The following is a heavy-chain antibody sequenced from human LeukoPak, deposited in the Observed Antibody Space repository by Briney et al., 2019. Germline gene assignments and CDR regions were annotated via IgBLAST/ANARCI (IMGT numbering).Heavy chain of an antibody. V-gene: IGHV3-30*04. CDR3: ARGGIEVAGNHAFVI. CDR1: GFTFGSYA. Sequence: GGSLRLSCAASGFTFGSYALHWVRQAPGKGLEWVAFISYDGSNKYYADSVKGRFTISRDNSKNTLYLHMNSLRAEDTAVYYCARGGIEVAGNHAFVIWGQGTMVTVSS. CDR2: ISYDGSNK. J-gene: IGHJ3*02. D-gene: IGHD6-19*01.